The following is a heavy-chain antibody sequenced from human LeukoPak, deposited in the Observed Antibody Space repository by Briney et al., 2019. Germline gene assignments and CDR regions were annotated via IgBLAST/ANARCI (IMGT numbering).Heavy chain of an antibody. Sequence: GGSLRLSCATSGFTFNDAWMSWVRQAPGKGLEWVGNIKQDGSETWYVDSVRGRFTMHRDNAKNSLYLQMNSLRVEDTAIYYCAREYFTGLYYWLDPWGQGTLVTVSS. D-gene: IGHD6-19*01. V-gene: IGHV3-7*01. J-gene: IGHJ5*02. CDR2: IKQDGSET. CDR1: GFTFNDAW. CDR3: AREYFTGLYYWLDP.